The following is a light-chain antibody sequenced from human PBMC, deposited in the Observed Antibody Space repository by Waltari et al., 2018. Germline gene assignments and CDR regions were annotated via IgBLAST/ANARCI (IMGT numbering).Light chain of an antibody. Sequence: DIQMTQSPSTLSAFVGDRVTFTCRASQSVGKWLAWYQQNPGKAPKILINQASVLQSGVPSRFSGNGSGAEVTLTISTLQPDDYATYYCQQYNTYSEYTFGQGTKLEI. J-gene: IGKJ2*01. CDR3: QQYNTYSEYT. V-gene: IGKV1-5*03. CDR2: QAS. CDR1: QSVGKW.